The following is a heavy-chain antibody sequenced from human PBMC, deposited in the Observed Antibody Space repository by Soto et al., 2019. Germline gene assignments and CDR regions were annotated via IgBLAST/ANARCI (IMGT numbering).Heavy chain of an antibody. V-gene: IGHV4-39*01. CDR2: VYPNGGA. D-gene: IGHD2-21*01. J-gene: IGHJ5*01. CDR3: GRVVEGVTRHTDPDS. Sequence: SETLSLTPNVSGVSIHNGNSFWAWIRQPPGKGRQFIASVYPNGGAHYNSSLKSRVTISGDTANNKVSLRMRSLTAADTACDSCGRVVEGVTRHTDPDSWGQGILVTVS. CDR1: GVSIHNGNSF.